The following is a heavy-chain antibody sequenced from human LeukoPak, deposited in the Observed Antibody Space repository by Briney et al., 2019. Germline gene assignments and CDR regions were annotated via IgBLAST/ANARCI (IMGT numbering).Heavy chain of an antibody. V-gene: IGHV3-7*01. CDR2: IKGDGTEG. D-gene: IGHD2/OR15-2a*01. Sequence: RGSLRLSCAASGFTFSDYWMTWVRQAPGKGLEWVANIKGDGTEGNYVDSVKGRFTVSRDNAKNSLYLQLNSLKVEDTAVYYCATRKCSISACRASSHHCMDFWGKGTTVTVSS. CDR1: GFTFSDYW. J-gene: IGHJ6*03. CDR3: ATRKCSISACRASSHHCMDF.